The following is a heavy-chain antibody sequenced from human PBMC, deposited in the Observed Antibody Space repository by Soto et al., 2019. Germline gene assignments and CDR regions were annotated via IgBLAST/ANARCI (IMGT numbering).Heavy chain of an antibody. V-gene: IGHV3-23*01. CDR2: SSATGAGT. CDR3: AKDRRAGGNYGFYSDF. Sequence: GGSLRLSCAASGFTFSTYGMTWVRQAPGKGLEWVSFSSATGAGTYYADSVKGRFTISRDNSKNTLYLQMTSLRADDTAVYYCAKDRRAGGNYGFYSDFWGQGALVTVSS. CDR1: GFTFSTYG. J-gene: IGHJ4*02. D-gene: IGHD1-7*01.